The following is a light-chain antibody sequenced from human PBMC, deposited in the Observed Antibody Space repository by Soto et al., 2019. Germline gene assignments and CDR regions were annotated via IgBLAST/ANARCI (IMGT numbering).Light chain of an antibody. Sequence: EFGLTQSPGTLSLYQGEGATLSCRASQSLTNSFIAWYQQKPGQAPRLLIYDTSIRASGIPDRFSGSGSGTDFTLTISRLEPEDFAVFYCLQYGTSEIIFGQGTLLENK. CDR2: DTS. J-gene: IGKJ5*01. CDR1: QSLTNSF. CDR3: LQYGTSEII. V-gene: IGKV3-20*01.